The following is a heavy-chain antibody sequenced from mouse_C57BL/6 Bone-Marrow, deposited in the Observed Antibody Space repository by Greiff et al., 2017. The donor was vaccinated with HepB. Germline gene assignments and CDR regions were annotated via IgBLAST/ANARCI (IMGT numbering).Heavy chain of an antibody. Sequence: EVKLMESGGGLVKPGGSLKLSCAASGFTFSSYAMSCVRQTPEKRLEWVATISDGGSYTYYPDNVKGRFTISRDNAKNNLYLQMSHLKSEDTAMYYCARDGGDYDEGAWFAYWGQGTLVTVSA. V-gene: IGHV5-4*01. CDR1: GFTFSSYA. J-gene: IGHJ3*01. CDR2: ISDGGSYT. D-gene: IGHD2-4*01. CDR3: ARDGGDYDEGAWFAY.